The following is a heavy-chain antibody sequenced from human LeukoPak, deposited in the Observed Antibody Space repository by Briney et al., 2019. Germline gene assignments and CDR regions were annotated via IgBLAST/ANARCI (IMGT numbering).Heavy chain of an antibody. J-gene: IGHJ4*02. CDR1: GFTFSSYA. D-gene: IGHD6-19*01. CDR3: AKAPSGYSSGWFDY. V-gene: IGHV3-23*01. Sequence: GGPLRLSCAASGFTFSSYAMSWVRQAPGKGLEWVSAISGSGGSTYYADSVKGRFTISRDNSKNTLYLQMNSLRAEDTAVYYCAKAPSGYSSGWFDYWGQGTLVTVSS. CDR2: ISGSGGST.